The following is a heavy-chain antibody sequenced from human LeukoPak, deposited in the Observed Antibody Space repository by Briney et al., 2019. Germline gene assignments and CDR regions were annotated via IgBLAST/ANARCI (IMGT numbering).Heavy chain of an antibody. V-gene: IGHV4-59*08. Sequence: SETLSLTCTVSGGSISNYWWSWIRQSPGKGLEWIGYVYYNGITSYNPSLKSRVTISVDTSKNQFSLRLSSVTVADTALYYCTKLGCSDGSCYPHYWGQGTLVTVSS. CDR1: GGSISNYW. D-gene: IGHD2-15*01. CDR3: TKLGCSDGSCYPHY. CDR2: VYYNGIT. J-gene: IGHJ4*02.